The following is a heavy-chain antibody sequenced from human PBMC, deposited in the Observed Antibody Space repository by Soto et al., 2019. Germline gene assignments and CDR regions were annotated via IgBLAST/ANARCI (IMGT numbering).Heavy chain of an antibody. D-gene: IGHD3-3*01. CDR2: INPNSGGT. CDR1: GYTFTGYY. J-gene: IGHJ6*02. V-gene: IGHV1-2*04. Sequence: GASVKVSCNASGYTFTGYYIHWVRLAPGQGLEWMGWINPNSGGTNYAQKFQGWVTMTRDTSISTAYMELSRLRSDDTAVYYCARDGSGITIFGVVNRGGSYYYGMDVWGQGTTVTVSS. CDR3: ARDGSGITIFGVVNRGGSYYYGMDV.